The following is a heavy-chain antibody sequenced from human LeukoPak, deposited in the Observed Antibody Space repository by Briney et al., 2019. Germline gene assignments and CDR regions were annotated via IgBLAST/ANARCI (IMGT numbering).Heavy chain of an antibody. D-gene: IGHD6-19*01. J-gene: IGHJ4*02. Sequence: SETLSLTCAVYGGSSSGYYWSWIRQPPGKGLEWIGEINHSGSTNYNPSLKSRVTISVDTSKNQFSLKLSSVTAADTAVYYCARVSPAGAVARPSYWGQGTLVTVSS. V-gene: IGHV4-34*01. CDR1: GGSSSGYY. CDR3: ARVSPAGAVARPSY. CDR2: INHSGST.